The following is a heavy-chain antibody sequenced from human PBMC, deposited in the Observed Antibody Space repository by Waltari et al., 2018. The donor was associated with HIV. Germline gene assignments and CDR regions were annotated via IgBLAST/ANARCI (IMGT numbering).Heavy chain of an antibody. CDR1: GYTFTGYY. CDR2: INPNRGCT. Sequence: QVQLVQSGAEVKKPGASVKVSCKASGYTFTGYYMHWVRQAPGQGLEWMGWINPNRGCTNYAQKFQGRVTMTRDTSISTAYMELSRLRSDDTAVYYCATALYSSSSAGSIDYWGQGTLVTVSS. V-gene: IGHV1-2*02. D-gene: IGHD6-6*01. J-gene: IGHJ4*02. CDR3: ATALYSSSSAGSIDY.